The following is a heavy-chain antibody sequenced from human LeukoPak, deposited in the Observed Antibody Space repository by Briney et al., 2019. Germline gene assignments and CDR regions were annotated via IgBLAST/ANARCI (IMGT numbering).Heavy chain of an antibody. D-gene: IGHD5-18*01. CDR1: GGSISSSTYY. J-gene: IGHJ4*02. CDR2: IMIGGNT. CDR3: ARGGYNYGYIY. V-gene: IGHV4-39*07. Sequence: SETLSLTCTVSGGSISSSTYYWGWIRQPPGKGLEWIGQIMIGGNTDYNPSLKSRLTISLDTSKNQFSLKLNSMTAADTAVYYCARGGYNYGYIYWGQGTLVTVSS.